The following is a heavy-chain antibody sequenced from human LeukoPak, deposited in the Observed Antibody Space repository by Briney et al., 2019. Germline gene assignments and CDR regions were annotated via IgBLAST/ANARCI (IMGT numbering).Heavy chain of an antibody. CDR2: ILVGSGNT. J-gene: IGHJ4*02. Sequence: SVTVSCKASGFTFTSTAVQWVRQARGRRLEWIGWILVGSGNTNYAQMFQERVTLTWDVSTSTAYMVLSSLRSEDTAIYYCASDPPYTSSSAWWGQGTLVTVSS. CDR1: GFTFTSTA. D-gene: IGHD2-2*01. V-gene: IGHV1-58*01. CDR3: ASDPPYTSSSAW.